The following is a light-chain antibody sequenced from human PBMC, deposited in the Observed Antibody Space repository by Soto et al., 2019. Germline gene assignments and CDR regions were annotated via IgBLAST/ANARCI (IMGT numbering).Light chain of an antibody. CDR3: QQYNSYSWT. Sequence: DIQMTQSPSTLSASVGDRVIVTCRASQSISNWLAWYQQKPGKAPKLLIYDASSLESGVPSRFSGSGSGTEFTLTISSLQPDDFATYYCQQYNSYSWTFGQGTKVDTK. CDR2: DAS. J-gene: IGKJ1*01. V-gene: IGKV1-5*01. CDR1: QSISNW.